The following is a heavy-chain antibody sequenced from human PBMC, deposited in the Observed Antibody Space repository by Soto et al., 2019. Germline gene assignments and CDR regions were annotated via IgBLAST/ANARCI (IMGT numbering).Heavy chain of an antibody. J-gene: IGHJ4*02. V-gene: IGHV3-30*18. CDR1: GFTFSSYG. Sequence: PGGSLRLSCAASGFTFSSYGMHWVRQAPGKGLEWVAVISYDGSNKYYADSVKGRFTISRDNSKNTLYLQMNSLRAEDTAVYYCAKDHRGYSYGSCFDYWGQGTLVTVSS. CDR3: AKDHRGYSYGSCFDY. CDR2: ISYDGSNK. D-gene: IGHD5-18*01.